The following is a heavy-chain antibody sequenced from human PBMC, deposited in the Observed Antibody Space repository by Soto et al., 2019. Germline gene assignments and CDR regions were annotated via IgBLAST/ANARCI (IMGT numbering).Heavy chain of an antibody. CDR3: ARGLRYSGMDV. CDR1: RWSFNAYS. J-gene: IGHJ6*02. Sequence: PXETLSLTCAVDRWSFNAYSWTWIRQPPGKGLDWIGEIDHSGSTTYNPSLKSRIIMSVDTSKNQFSLNVSSMTAADTAVYYCARGLRYSGMDVWGQGTTVTVSS. CDR2: IDHSGST. V-gene: IGHV4-34*01.